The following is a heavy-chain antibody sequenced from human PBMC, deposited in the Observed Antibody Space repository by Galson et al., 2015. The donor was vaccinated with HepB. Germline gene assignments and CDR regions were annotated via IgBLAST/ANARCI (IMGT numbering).Heavy chain of an antibody. CDR2: ISHDGTDK. CDR3: ARGGALRHRSDCLDP. Sequence: SLRLSCAASGFSFSNSDMHWVRQAPGRGLEWVAVISHDGTDKYNEDSVKGRFTISRDSSKNTLFLQMDSLKPEDTAVYYCARGGALRHRSDCLDPWGQGTLVTVSS. J-gene: IGHJ5*02. V-gene: IGHV3-30*03. CDR1: GFSFSNSD. D-gene: IGHD3-3*01.